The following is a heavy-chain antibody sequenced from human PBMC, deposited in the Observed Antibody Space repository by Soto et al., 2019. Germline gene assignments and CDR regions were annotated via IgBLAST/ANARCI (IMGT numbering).Heavy chain of an antibody. CDR2: IYGGGTT. CDR1: GFAVSSKY. V-gene: IGHV3-53*01. Sequence: EVQLVESGGGLIQPGGSLRLSCAASGFAVSSKYMTWVRQAPGKGLEWVSVIYGGGTTYFADSVKGRFTISRDTSENTLYLQMNSLIAEDTAVYYCVQTTGWPGFDFWGQGTLVTVSS. CDR3: VQTTGWPGFDF. D-gene: IGHD6-19*01. J-gene: IGHJ4*02.